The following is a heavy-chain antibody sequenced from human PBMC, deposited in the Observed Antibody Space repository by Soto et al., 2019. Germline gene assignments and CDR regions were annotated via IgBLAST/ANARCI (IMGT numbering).Heavy chain of an antibody. D-gene: IGHD3-22*01. CDR3: AREAIGYDSSGYQSRGAFDI. CDR2: IYYTGNT. Sequence: SETLSLTCAVYGGSFSGYYWSWIRQLPGKGLEWIGYIYYTGNTYYNPSLKSRVTISLDTSMNQFFLNVNSVTVADTAVYHCAREAIGYDSSGYQSRGAFDIWGQGTMVTVSS. J-gene: IGHJ3*02. CDR1: GGSFSGYY. V-gene: IGHV4-34*01.